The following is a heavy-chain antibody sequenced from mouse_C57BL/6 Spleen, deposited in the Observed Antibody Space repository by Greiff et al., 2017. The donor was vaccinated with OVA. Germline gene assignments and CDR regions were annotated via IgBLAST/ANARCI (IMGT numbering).Heavy chain of an antibody. D-gene: IGHD4-1*01. CDR3: AREEANWDPAWFAY. J-gene: IGHJ3*01. V-gene: IGHV3-6*01. CDR2: ISYDGSN. Sequence: EVKLQESGPGLVKPSQSLSLTCSVTGYSITSGYYWNWIRQFPGNKLEWMGYISYDGSNNYNPSLKNRISITRDTSKNQFFLKLNSVTTEDTATYYCAREEANWDPAWFAYWGQGTLVTVSA. CDR1: GYSITSGYY.